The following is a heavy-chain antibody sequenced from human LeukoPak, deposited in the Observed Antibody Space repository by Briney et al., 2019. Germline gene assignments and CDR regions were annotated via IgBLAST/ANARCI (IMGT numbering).Heavy chain of an antibody. D-gene: IGHD3-3*01. J-gene: IGHJ6*02. CDR2: IYNSGRT. CDR1: GDSISSYY. V-gene: IGHV4-59*01. Sequence: SETLSLTCTVSGDSISSYYWSWIRQPPGKGLEWIAYIYNSGRTDYNPALKSRVTISMDTSKNQFSLKLSSVTAADSALYYCAKLESPYYYAMDVWGQGTTVTVSS. CDR3: AKLESPYYYAMDV.